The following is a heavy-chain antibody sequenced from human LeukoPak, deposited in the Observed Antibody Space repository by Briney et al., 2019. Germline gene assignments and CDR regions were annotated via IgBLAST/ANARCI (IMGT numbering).Heavy chain of an antibody. J-gene: IGHJ4*02. Sequence: PGGSLRLSCAASGFTFSSYGMHWVRQAPGKGLEWVAVISYDGSNKYYADSVKGRFTISRDNSKNTLYLQMNSLRAEDTAVYYCAKVQLVLDTRDYWGQGTLVTVSS. V-gene: IGHV3-30*18. CDR2: ISYDGSNK. D-gene: IGHD6-13*01. CDR3: AKVQLVLDTRDY. CDR1: GFTFSSYG.